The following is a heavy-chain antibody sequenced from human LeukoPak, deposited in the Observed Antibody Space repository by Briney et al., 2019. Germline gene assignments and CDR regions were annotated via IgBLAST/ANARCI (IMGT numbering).Heavy chain of an antibody. CDR3: ASGDIVVVPTPDY. CDR2: INPNSGGT. D-gene: IGHD2-2*01. V-gene: IGHV1-2*02. CDR1: GYTFTGYY. Sequence: AASVKVSCKASGYTFTGYYMHWVRQAPGQGLEWMGWINPNSGGTNYAQKFQGRVTMTRDTSISTAYMELSRLRSDDTAVYYCASGDIVVVPTPDYWGQGTLVTVSS. J-gene: IGHJ4*02.